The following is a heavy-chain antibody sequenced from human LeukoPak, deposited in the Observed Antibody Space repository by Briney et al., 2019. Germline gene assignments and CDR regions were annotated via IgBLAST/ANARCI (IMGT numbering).Heavy chain of an antibody. CDR1: GGTFSSYT. V-gene: IGHV1-69*04. CDR2: IIPILDIA. D-gene: IGHD4-17*01. J-gene: IGHJ4*02. CDR3: AGEGTTVSPYFDY. Sequence: SVNFSCKASGGTFSSYTISWVRQAPGQGLEWMGRIIPILDIANYAQKFQGRVTITADKSTSTAYMELSSLRSEDTAVYECAGEGTTVSPYFDYWGQGTLVTVSS.